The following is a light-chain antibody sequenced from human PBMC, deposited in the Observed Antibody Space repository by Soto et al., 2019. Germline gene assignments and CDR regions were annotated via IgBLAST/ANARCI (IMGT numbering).Light chain of an antibody. CDR2: EVT. V-gene: IGLV2-23*02. CDR3: CSSGGSGYV. Sequence: QSVLAQPVSVSGSPGQSITISCSGTTSDVGIVSWYQHHPGKAPKLMIHEVTKRPSGVSDRFSGSKSGNSASLTISGLQAEDEDDYFCCSSGGSGYVFGTGTKVTVL. CDR1: TSDVGI. J-gene: IGLJ1*01.